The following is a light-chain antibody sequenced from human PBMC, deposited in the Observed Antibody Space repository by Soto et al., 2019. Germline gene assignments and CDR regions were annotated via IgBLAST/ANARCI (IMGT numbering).Light chain of an antibody. Sequence: QSVLTQPPSASGTPGQRVTISCSGSSSDIGSNTVNWYQQLPGTAPKLLIYANDLRPSGVPDRFSGSKSGTSASLASSGLQSDDEADYYCAAWDDSLNGRVFCGGTKLTVL. CDR3: AAWDDSLNGRV. J-gene: IGLJ3*02. V-gene: IGLV1-44*01. CDR2: AND. CDR1: SSDIGSNT.